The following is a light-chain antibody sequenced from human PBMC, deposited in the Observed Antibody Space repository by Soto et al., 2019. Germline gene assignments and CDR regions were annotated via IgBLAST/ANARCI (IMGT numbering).Light chain of an antibody. CDR3: QSYDNSLTQ. CDR2: GNT. J-gene: IGLJ2*01. Sequence: QSALTQPPSVSGAPGQRVTISCTGSSSNIGAGYDVHWYQQLPGSAPKLLIYGNTNRPSGVPDRFSGSKSGASASLAITGLQAEDEADYYCQSYDNSLTQFGGGTKVTVL. CDR1: SSNIGAGYD. V-gene: IGLV1-40*01.